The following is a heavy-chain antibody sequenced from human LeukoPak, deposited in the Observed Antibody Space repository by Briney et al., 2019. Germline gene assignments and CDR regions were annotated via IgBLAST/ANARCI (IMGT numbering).Heavy chain of an antibody. J-gene: IGHJ4*02. CDR3: ASRPGGSTWYGVFDY. V-gene: IGHV4-4*08. CDR2: IYASETT. CDR1: GASMSNHY. D-gene: IGHD6-13*01. Sequence: SETLSLTCTVSGASMSNHYWSWIRQTSWKGLEWIGYIYASETTNYNPSLSSRVTMSLDTSKNQFSLKLTSVTAADTALYYCASRPGGSTWYGVFDYWSRGTLVSVSS.